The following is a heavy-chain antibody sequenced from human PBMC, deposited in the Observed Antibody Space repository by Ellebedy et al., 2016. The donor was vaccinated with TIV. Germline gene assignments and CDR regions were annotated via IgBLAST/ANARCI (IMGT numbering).Heavy chain of an antibody. J-gene: IGHJ4*02. D-gene: IGHD6-6*01. V-gene: IGHV4-39*07. CDR3: AKSLHYTSSSFFDY. CDR1: GGTISSSIYY. CDR2: IYYSGNT. Sequence: SETLSLXXTVSGGTISSSIYYWAWIRQPPGKGLEWIGIIYYSGNTFSTPSLKSRVTISVDTSKNQFSLRLSSVTAADTAVYYCAKSLHYTSSSFFDYWGQGTLVTVSS.